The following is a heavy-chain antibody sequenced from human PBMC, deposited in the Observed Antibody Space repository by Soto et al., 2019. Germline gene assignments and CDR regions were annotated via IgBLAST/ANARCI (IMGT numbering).Heavy chain of an antibody. J-gene: IGHJ4*02. CDR3: ATLTTVTTPGSFDS. D-gene: IGHD4-17*01. CDR1: GFTFNTYA. Sequence: EVQLLESGGGLVQPGGSLRLSCAASGFTFNTYAMSWVRQAPGKGLEWVSAISGSDGGTYYADSVKGRFTISRDNSKNTLYLQMNSLRAEDTAVYYCATLTTVTTPGSFDSWGQGTLVTVSS. V-gene: IGHV3-23*01. CDR2: ISGSDGGT.